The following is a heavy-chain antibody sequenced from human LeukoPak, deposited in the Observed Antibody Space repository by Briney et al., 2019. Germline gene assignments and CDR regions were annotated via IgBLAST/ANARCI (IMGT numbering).Heavy chain of an antibody. V-gene: IGHV1-18*01. CDR2: ISAYNGNT. CDR1: GYTFTSYG. CDR3: ARDRRTARAEGSWFDP. Sequence: ASVKVSCKASGYTFTSYGISWVRQAPGQGLEWMGWISAYNGNTNYAQKLQGRVTMTTDTSTSTAYMELRSLRSDDTAVYYCARDRRTARAEGSWFDPWGQGTLVTVSS. J-gene: IGHJ5*02. D-gene: IGHD1-14*01.